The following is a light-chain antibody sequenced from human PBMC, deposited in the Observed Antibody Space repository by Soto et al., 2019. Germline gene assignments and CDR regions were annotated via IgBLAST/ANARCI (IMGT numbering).Light chain of an antibody. CDR2: GAS. CDR1: QSVSSNS. Sequence: EIVMTQSASTLSVSPGERVTLSWRASQSVSSNSLAWYHQKPGQPPRLLIYGASSRATGISDRFSGSGSGTDFTLTISRLETEDFAVYYCQQYGSSFITFGQGTRLEIK. CDR3: QQYGSSFIT. J-gene: IGKJ5*01. V-gene: IGKV3-20*01.